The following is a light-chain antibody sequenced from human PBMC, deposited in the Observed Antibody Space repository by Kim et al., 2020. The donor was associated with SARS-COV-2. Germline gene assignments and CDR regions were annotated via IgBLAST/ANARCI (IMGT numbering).Light chain of an antibody. V-gene: IGKV3-20*01. CDR2: GAS. J-gene: IGKJ3*01. CDR1: QSVSSSY. Sequence: SPGERATLSCRASQSVSSSYVASYQQKPGRAPRLLIHGASRRATGSPDRFSGSGSGTDFTLTISGLEPEDFAVYYCQQYGSSPFTFGPGTKVDIK. CDR3: QQYGSSPFT.